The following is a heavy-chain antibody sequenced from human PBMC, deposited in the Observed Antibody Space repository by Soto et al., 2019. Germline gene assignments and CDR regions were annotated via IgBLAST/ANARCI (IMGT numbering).Heavy chain of an antibody. J-gene: IGHJ4*02. V-gene: IGHV3-30*04. CDR1: GFTFSSSV. D-gene: IGHD3-9*01. CDR2: ITYDGRNE. CDR3: ARVFSYYFDY. Sequence: QVQLEESGGTVGQPGSSVRLSCAASGFTFSSSVMQWVRQAPGKGLEWVAVITYDGRNEYYGDCVKGRFTISTDNSKNSLYLQMNALSAEDTAVYYCARVFSYYFDYWGQGTLVTVSS.